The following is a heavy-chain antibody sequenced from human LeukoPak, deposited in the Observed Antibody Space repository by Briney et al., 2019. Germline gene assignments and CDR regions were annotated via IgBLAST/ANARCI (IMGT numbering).Heavy chain of an antibody. V-gene: IGHV3-23*01. CDR1: RFTFSNYA. CDR2: ISGSGGST. CDR3: AKDLYGGSVYWYFGL. D-gene: IGHD4-23*01. Sequence: GGSLRLSCAASRFTFSNYAMSWVRQAPGKGLEWVSGISGSGGSTYYADSVKGRFTISRDNSKNTMYLQTNSLRAEDTAVYYCAKDLYGGSVYWYFGLWGRGTLVSVSS. J-gene: IGHJ2*01.